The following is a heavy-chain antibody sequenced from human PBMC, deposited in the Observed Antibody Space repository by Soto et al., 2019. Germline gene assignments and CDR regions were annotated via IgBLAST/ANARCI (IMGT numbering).Heavy chain of an antibody. J-gene: IGHJ4*02. V-gene: IGHV1-69*13. Sequence: AVKLSCKASVGTLSSDAISWLRHAPRQGLEWMGGIIPIFGTANYEQKFQGRVTITADESTSTAYMELSSLRSEDTDVYYCERWNTYYDSSRYYFDYWGQGTLVTVSS. CDR2: IIPIFGTA. CDR3: ERWNTYYDSSRYYFDY. CDR1: VGTLSSDA. D-gene: IGHD3-22*01.